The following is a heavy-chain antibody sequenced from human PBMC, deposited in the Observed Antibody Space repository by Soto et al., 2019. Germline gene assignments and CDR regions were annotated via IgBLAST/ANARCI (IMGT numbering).Heavy chain of an antibody. CDR2: INHSGST. Sequence: SETLSLTCAVYGGSFSGYYWSWIRQPPGKGLEWIGEINHSGSTNYNPSHKSRVTMSVDTSKNQFSLKLSSVTAADTAGYNCTREGVEKQLSNWFNPGGQGTLVTFSS. D-gene: IGHD6-13*01. CDR1: GGSFSGYY. J-gene: IGHJ5*02. CDR3: TREGVEKQLSNWFNP. V-gene: IGHV4-34*01.